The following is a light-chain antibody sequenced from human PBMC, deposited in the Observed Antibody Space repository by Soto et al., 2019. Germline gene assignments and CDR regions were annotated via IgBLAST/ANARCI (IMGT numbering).Light chain of an antibody. V-gene: IGKV1-39*01. CDR1: QSISSY. J-gene: IGKJ3*01. Sequence: DIQMTQSPSSLSASVGDRVTITCRASQSISSYLNWYQQKPGKAPNLLIYAASRLQSGVPSKFSGSGSGTDFTLTISSLQPEDFATYYCQQSYSSPFTFGPGTKVDLK. CDR2: AAS. CDR3: QQSYSSPFT.